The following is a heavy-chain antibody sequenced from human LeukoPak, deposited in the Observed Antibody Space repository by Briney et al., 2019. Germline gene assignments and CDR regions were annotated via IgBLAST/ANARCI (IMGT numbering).Heavy chain of an antibody. J-gene: IGHJ4*02. V-gene: IGHV3-23*01. D-gene: IGHD3-10*01. CDR1: GFTFSNYG. CDR3: ARPGHYHGSGSHFPIDY. CDR2: ISGTGGTT. Sequence: GGSLRLSCAASGFTFSNYGMNWVRQAPGKGLEWVSAISGTGGTTYYADSVKGRFTISRDNSKNTLYLQMNSLRAEDTAVYYCARPGHYHGSGSHFPIDYWGQGTLVTVSS.